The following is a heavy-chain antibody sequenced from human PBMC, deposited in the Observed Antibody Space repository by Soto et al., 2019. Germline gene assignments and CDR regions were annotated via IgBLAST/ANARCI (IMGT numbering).Heavy chain of an antibody. J-gene: IGHJ6*02. V-gene: IGHV3-33*01. CDR2: IWYDGSNK. D-gene: IGHD6-13*01. CDR1: GFTFSSYG. CDR3: AREVDVYSIPYGMDV. Sequence: QVQLVESGGGVVQPGRSLRLSCAASGFTFSSYGMHWVRQAPGKGLEWVAVIWYDGSNKYYADSVKGRFTISRDNSKNTLYLQMNSLRAEDTAVYYCAREVDVYSIPYGMDVWGQGTTVTVSS.